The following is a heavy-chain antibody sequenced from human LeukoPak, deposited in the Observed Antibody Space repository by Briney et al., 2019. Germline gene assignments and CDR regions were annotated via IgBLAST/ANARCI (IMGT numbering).Heavy chain of an antibody. Sequence: SETLSLTCTVSGGSISTYYWNWIRQPPGKGLEWIGYIYYSGSTNVYYSGSTNYNPSLKSRVTISVDTSRSQVSLKLSSVTAADTAVYFCARGRAQYDSTGYYFWGLGTLVTVSS. CDR3: ARGRAQYDSTGYYF. D-gene: IGHD3-22*01. CDR1: GGSISTYY. CDR2: IYYSGSTNVYYSGST. J-gene: IGHJ4*02. V-gene: IGHV4-59*01.